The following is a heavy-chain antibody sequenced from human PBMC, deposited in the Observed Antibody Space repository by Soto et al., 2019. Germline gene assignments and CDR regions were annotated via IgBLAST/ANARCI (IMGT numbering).Heavy chain of an antibody. D-gene: IGHD2-21*01. CDR1: GYTFTKHD. V-gene: IGHV1-18*04. CDR2: ISTQNGDT. Sequence: ASVKVSCKTSGYTFTKHDITWVRQAPGQGLEWMGWISTQNGDTKYAQKFQGRVTITTETITTSTVYMDLRSLRSDDTAIYYGARRIVSDYYDAFDIWGQGXMVTV. J-gene: IGHJ3*02. CDR3: ARRIVSDYYDAFDI.